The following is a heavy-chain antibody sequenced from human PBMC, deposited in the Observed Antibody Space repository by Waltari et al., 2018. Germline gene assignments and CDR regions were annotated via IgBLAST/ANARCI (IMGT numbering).Heavy chain of an antibody. Sequence: QVQLVESGGGVVQPGGSLRLSCAASGFTFSSYGMHWVRQAPGKGLEWVAFIRYDGSNKYYADSVKGRFTISRDNSKNTLYLQMNSLRAEDTAVYYCAKDGGVLRFLEWLLPFDYWGQGTLVTVSS. V-gene: IGHV3-30*02. D-gene: IGHD3-3*01. CDR2: IRYDGSNK. CDR1: GFTFSSYG. CDR3: AKDGGVLRFLEWLLPFDY. J-gene: IGHJ4*02.